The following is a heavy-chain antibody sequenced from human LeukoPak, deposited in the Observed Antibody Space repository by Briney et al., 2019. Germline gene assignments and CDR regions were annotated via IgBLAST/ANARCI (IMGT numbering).Heavy chain of an antibody. Sequence: SETLSLTCAVYGGSFSGYYWSWIRQPPGKGLEWIGEINHSGSTNYNPSLKSRVTISVDTSKNQFSLKLSSVTAADTAVYYCAVTYYYGSGSYYKAPPFDYWGQGTLVTVSS. J-gene: IGHJ4*02. CDR2: INHSGST. V-gene: IGHV4-34*01. CDR1: GGSFSGYY. D-gene: IGHD3-10*01. CDR3: AVTYYYGSGSYYKAPPFDY.